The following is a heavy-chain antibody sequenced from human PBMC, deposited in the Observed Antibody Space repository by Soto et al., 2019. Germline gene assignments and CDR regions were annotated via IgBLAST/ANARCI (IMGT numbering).Heavy chain of an antibody. Sequence: QDQLVQSGAEVKKPGSSVKVSCKASGGTFSSHTFSWVRQAPGQGLEWMGRIIPALGTATYEQKFQGRVTITADQSATTVYMELNCLRSEDTAVYYCARPDFGDYWYFDLWGRGTLVTVSS. CDR3: ARPDFGDYWYFDL. J-gene: IGHJ2*01. V-gene: IGHV1-69*08. CDR2: IIPALGTA. CDR1: GGTFSSHT. D-gene: IGHD4-17*01.